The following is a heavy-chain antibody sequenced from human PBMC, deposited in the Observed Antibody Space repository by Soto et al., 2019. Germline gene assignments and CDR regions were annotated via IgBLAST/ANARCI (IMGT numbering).Heavy chain of an antibody. Sequence: GGSLRLSCAASGFTFSDYYMTWIRQALGKGLEWVSYISSSGSTIYYADSVKGRFTISRDNAKNSLYLQMNSLRAEDTAVYYCALNWNYALCQTFTGYAFDIWGQGTMVTVSS. J-gene: IGHJ3*02. V-gene: IGHV3-11*01. CDR1: GFTFSDYY. D-gene: IGHD1-7*01. CDR2: ISSSGSTI. CDR3: ALNWNYALCQTFTGYAFDI.